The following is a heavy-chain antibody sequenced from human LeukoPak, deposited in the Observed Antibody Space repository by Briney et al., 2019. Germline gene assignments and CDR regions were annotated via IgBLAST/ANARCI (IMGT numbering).Heavy chain of an antibody. CDR3: ARRDYGDYPFDY. CDR2: IYHSGST. J-gene: IGHJ4*02. CDR1: GYSISSGYY. V-gene: IGHV4-38-2*01. D-gene: IGHD4-17*01. Sequence: SETLSLTCAVSGYSISSGYYWGWLRQPPGKGLEWIGSIYHSGSTYYNPSLKSRLTISVDTSNNQFSLKLSSVTAADTAVYYCARRDYGDYPFDYWGQGTLVTVSS.